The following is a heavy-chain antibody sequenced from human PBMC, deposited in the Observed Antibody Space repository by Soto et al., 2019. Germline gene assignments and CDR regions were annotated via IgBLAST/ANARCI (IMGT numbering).Heavy chain of an antibody. D-gene: IGHD3-22*01. CDR1: GGSISSGDYY. CDR3: ASGPPSYDSSGYYYTFDY. V-gene: IGHV4-30-4*01. Sequence: SETLSLTCTVSGGSISSGDYYWSWIRQPPGKGLEWIGYIYYSGSTYYNPSLKSRVTISVDTSKNQFSLKLSSVTAADTAVYYCASGPPSYDSSGYYYTFDYWGQGTLVTVSS. CDR2: IYYSGST. J-gene: IGHJ4*02.